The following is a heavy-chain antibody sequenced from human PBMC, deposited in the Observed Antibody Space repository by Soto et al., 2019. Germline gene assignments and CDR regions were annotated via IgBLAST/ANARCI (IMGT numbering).Heavy chain of an antibody. J-gene: IGHJ4*02. CDR2: ISGSGGST. CDR3: ASRSSGWYFDY. CDR1: GFTFTGNP. V-gene: IGHV3-23*01. D-gene: IGHD6-19*01. Sequence: EVQLLESGGGLVQPGGSLRLSCAASGFTFTGNPLNWVGQVQGRGLEWVSVISGSGGSTYYADSVKGRFTISRDNSKNTLYLQMNSLRAEDTAVYYCASRSSGWYFDYWGQGTLVTVSS.